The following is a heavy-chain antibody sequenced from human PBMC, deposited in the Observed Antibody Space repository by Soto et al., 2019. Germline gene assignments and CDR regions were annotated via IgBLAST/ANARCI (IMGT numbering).Heavy chain of an antibody. CDR3: AKAYNYDFWSGYQNYYYYGMDV. CDR1: A. CDR2: ISGSGGST. D-gene: IGHD3-3*01. J-gene: IGHJ6*02. V-gene: IGHV3-23*01. Sequence: AMSWVRQAPGKGLEWVSAISGSGGSTYYADSVKGRFTISRDNSKNTLYLQMNSLRAEDTAVYYCAKAYNYDFWSGYQNYYYYGMDVWGQGTTVTVSS.